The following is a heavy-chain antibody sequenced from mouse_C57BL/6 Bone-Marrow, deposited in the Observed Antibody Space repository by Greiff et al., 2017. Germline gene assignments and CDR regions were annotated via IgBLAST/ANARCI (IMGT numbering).Heavy chain of an antibody. D-gene: IGHD2-4*01. CDR3: ARQNYDYPLGYFDV. Sequence: EVHLVESGGGLVQPGGSLKLSCAASGFTFSDYYMYWVRQTPEKRLEWVAYISNGGGSTYYPDTVKGRFTISRDNAKNTLYLQMSRLKSEDTAMYYCARQNYDYPLGYFDVWGTGTTVTVSS. CDR1: GFTFSDYY. V-gene: IGHV5-12*01. J-gene: IGHJ1*03. CDR2: ISNGGGST.